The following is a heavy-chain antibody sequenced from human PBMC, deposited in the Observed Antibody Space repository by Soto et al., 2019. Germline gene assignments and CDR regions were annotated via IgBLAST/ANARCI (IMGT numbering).Heavy chain of an antibody. CDR2: IIPMYGPA. CDR1: GGTFSSYA. V-gene: IGHV1-69*01. Sequence: QVPLVQSGAEVKKPGSSVTVSCKASGGTFSSYAIHWVRQAPGQGLEWMGGIIPMYGPAKYAQRFQGRVTITADDSTTTVYMELTSLTSQDTAVYYCARVTSMVRGVIDNWFDPWGHVTLVTVSS. CDR3: ARVTSMVRGVIDNWFDP. D-gene: IGHD3-10*01. J-gene: IGHJ5*02.